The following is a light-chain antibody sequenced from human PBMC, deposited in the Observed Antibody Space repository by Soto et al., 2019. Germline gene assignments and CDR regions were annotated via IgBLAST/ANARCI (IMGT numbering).Light chain of an antibody. CDR3: NSYLSVTTLDMA. CDR2: EVR. V-gene: IGLV2-14*01. CDR1: PRDVGSHNY. Sequence: QSALTQPASVSGSPGQSITISCTGTPRDVGSHNYVSWYQHQPGKTPKLMIYEVRNRPSGVSSRFSGSKSGNTASLTISGLQPEDEADYYCNSYLSVTTLDMAFGGGTKLTVL. J-gene: IGLJ2*01.